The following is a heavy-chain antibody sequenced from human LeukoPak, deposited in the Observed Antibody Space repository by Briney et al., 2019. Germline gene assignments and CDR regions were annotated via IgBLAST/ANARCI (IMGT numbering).Heavy chain of an antibody. D-gene: IGHD1-26*01. J-gene: IGHJ6*03. CDR1: GYTFTSYD. CDR2: MNPNSGNT. CDR3: ARVSGGWELTGDYYYYMDV. Sequence: ASVKVSCKASGYTFTSYDINWVRQATGQGLEWMGWMNPNSGNTGYAQKFQGRVTMTRNTSISTAYMELSSLRSEDTAVYYCARVSGGWELTGDYYYYMDVWGKGTTVTVSS. V-gene: IGHV1-8*01.